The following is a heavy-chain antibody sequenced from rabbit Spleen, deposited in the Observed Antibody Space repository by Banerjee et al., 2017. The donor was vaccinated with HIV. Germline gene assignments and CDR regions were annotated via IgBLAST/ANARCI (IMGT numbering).Heavy chain of an antibody. Sequence: QEQLEESGGDLVKPGASLTLTCTASGFSFNNNYVMCWVRQAPGKGLEWIASINSFTGRPVYATWAKGRFTVSKASWTTVTLQMTSLTAVDTASYFCARDTGTSFSTYGMDLWGQGTLVTVS. D-gene: IGHD8-1*01. CDR3: ARDTGTSFSTYGMDL. CDR2: INSFTGRP. J-gene: IGHJ6*01. CDR1: GFSFNNNYV. V-gene: IGHV1S45*01.